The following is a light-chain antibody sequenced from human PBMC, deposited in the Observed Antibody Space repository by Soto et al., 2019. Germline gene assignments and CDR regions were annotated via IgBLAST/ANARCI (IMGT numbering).Light chain of an antibody. CDR1: XXXXXG. J-gene: IGKJ5*01. V-gene: IGKV1-5*01. CDR2: DAS. CDR3: XXYXTXST. Sequence: DXXMTQXPSTLXXSVXDSVTXTCRXXXXXXXGLAWYQQKPGKAPNPLIYDASSLKSGVPSRFSGSGSGTEFTLTISSLXXDXXXTXXXXXYXTXSTFGQGTRLEIK.